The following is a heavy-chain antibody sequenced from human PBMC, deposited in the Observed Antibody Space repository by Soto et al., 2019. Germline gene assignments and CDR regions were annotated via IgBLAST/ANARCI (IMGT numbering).Heavy chain of an antibody. CDR3: ASDSRLDSGRGGHYYYYMDV. CDR2: INPNSGGT. Sequence: ASVKVSCKASGYTFTGYYMHWVRQAPGQGLEWMGWINPNSGGTNYAQKFQGWVTMTRDTSISTAYMELSRLRSDDTAEYYGASDSRLDSGRGGHYYYYMDVWGKGTTVTISS. D-gene: IGHD3-16*01. J-gene: IGHJ6*03. V-gene: IGHV1-2*04. CDR1: GYTFTGYY.